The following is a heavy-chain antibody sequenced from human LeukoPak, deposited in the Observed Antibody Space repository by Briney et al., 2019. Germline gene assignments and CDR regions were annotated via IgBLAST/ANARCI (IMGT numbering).Heavy chain of an antibody. J-gene: IGHJ4*02. V-gene: IGHV1-69*01. D-gene: IGHD6-13*01. CDR2: IIPIFGTA. CDR3: ARDPPRYSSSRNPFDY. Sequence: GSSVKVSCKASGGTFSSFAISWVRQAPGQGLEWMGGIIPIFGTANYAQNFQGRVTITADESTATAYMELSSLKSEDTAVYYCARDPPRYSSSRNPFDYWGQGTLVTVSS. CDR1: GGTFSSFA.